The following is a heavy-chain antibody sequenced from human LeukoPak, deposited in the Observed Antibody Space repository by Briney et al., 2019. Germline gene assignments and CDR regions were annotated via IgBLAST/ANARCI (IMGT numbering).Heavy chain of an antibody. CDR1: GYSFASYW. V-gene: IGHV5-51*01. CDR2: IYPGDSDT. D-gene: IGHD1-1*01. J-gene: IGHJ4*02. CDR3: ARQDDPYYFDY. Sequence: GESLNISCKGSGYSFASYWIGWVRQMTGKGLEWMGIIYPGDSDTRYSPSFQGQVTISADKSISTAYLQWSSLKASDTAMYYCARQDDPYYFDYWGQGTLVTVSS.